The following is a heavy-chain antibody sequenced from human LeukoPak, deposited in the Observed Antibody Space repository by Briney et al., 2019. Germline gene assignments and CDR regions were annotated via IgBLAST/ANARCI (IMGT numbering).Heavy chain of an antibody. D-gene: IGHD6-13*01. Sequence: GGSLRLSCAASGFTFNRYGMEWVRQAPGKGLEWVAVTAYDGNNKYYADSVKGRFTISRDNSKNMVYLQMTRLREEDTAVYCFAKDSGIAEIVGYSLLAPGGQATLAT. J-gene: IGHJ4*02. CDR1: GFTFNRYG. CDR3: AKDSGIAEIVGYSLLAP. CDR2: TAYDGNNK. V-gene: IGHV3-30*18.